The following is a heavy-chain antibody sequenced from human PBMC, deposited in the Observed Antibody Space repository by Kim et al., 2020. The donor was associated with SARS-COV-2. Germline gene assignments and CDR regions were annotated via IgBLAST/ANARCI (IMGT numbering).Heavy chain of an antibody. CDR2: ILSSGSTV. Sequence: GGSLRLSCASSGFTFSDNAVSWVRQTPEKGLEWVSTILSSGSTVYYADSVKGRFTISRDNSKNTAFLQMNGLRIEDTALYYCVRGSRFIDYWGQGTLVTVSS. CDR3: VRGSRFIDY. CDR1: GFTFSDNA. V-gene: IGHV3-23*01. D-gene: IGHD3-16*01. J-gene: IGHJ4*02.